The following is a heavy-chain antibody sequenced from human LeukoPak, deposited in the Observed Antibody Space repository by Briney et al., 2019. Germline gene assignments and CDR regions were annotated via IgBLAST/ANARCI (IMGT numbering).Heavy chain of an antibody. Sequence: GGSLRLSCAASGFTVSSNYMSWVRQAPGKGLEWVSVIYSGGSTYYADSVKGRFTISRDNSKNTLYLQMNSLRAEDTAVYYCARDLYVDTAMVGYYYGMDVWGQGTTVTVSS. CDR1: GFTVSSNY. CDR3: ARDLYVDTAMVGYYYGMDV. CDR2: IYSGGST. D-gene: IGHD5-18*01. J-gene: IGHJ6*02. V-gene: IGHV3-66*01.